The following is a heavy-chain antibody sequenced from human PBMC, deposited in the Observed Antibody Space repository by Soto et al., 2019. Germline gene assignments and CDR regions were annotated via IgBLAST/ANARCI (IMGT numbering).Heavy chain of an antibody. Sequence: SETQCLTCTVAGGSSGSYYWSWIRQPPGKGLEWIGYIYYSGSTNYNPSLKSRVTISVDTSKNQFSLKLSSVTAADTAVYYCARLWYRSRFDPWGQGTLVTVSS. V-gene: IGHV4-59*08. J-gene: IGHJ5*02. CDR2: IYYSGST. CDR3: ARLWYRSRFDP. D-gene: IGHD1-26*01. CDR1: GGSSGSYY.